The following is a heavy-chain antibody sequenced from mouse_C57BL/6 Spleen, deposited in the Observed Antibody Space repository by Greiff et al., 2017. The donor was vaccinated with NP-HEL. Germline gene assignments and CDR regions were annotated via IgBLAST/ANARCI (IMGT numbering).Heavy chain of an antibody. Sequence: QVQLKESGPELVKPGASVKLSCKASGYTFTSYDINWVKQRPGQGLEWIGWIYPRDGSTKYNEKFKGKATLTVDTSSSTAYMELHSLTSEDSAVYFCASGDYYGSRYWYFDVWGTGTTVTVSS. D-gene: IGHD1-1*01. V-gene: IGHV1-85*01. J-gene: IGHJ1*03. CDR2: IYPRDGST. CDR3: ASGDYYGSRYWYFDV. CDR1: GYTFTSYD.